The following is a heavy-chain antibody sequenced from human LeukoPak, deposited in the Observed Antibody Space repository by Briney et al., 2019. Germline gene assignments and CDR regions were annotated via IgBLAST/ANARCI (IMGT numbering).Heavy chain of an antibody. CDR3: ARDSAAIKGSWFDP. CDR2: ISAYNGNT. D-gene: IGHD2-2*01. J-gene: IGHJ5*02. Sequence: VSVKVSCKASGYTFTSYGISWVRQAPGQGLEWMGWISAYNGNTNYAQKLQGRVTMTTDTSTSTAYMELRSLRSDDTAVYYCARDSAAIKGSWFDPWGQGTLVTVSS. V-gene: IGHV1-18*01. CDR1: GYTFTSYG.